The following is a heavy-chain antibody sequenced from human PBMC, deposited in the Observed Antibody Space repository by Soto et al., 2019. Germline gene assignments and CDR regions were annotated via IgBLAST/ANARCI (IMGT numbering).Heavy chain of an antibody. CDR3: AHARVDEYYGSGSPEPGYFDY. Sequence: ESGPTLVNPTQTLTLTCTFSGFSLSTSGVGVGWIRQPPGKALEWLALIYWDDDKRYIPSLKSRLTITKDTSKNQVVLTMTNMDPVDTATYYCAHARVDEYYGSGSPEPGYFDYWGQGTLVTVSS. V-gene: IGHV2-5*02. D-gene: IGHD3-10*01. J-gene: IGHJ4*02. CDR2: IYWDDDK. CDR1: GFSLSTSGVG.